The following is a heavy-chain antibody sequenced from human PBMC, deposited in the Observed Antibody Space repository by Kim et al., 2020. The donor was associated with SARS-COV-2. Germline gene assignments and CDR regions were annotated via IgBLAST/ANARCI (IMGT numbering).Heavy chain of an antibody. V-gene: IGHV4-39*01. CDR2: IYYSGST. Sequence: SETLSLTCTVSGGSISSSSYYWGWIRQPPGKGLEWIGSIYYSGSTYYNPSLKSRVTISVDTSKNQFSLKLSSVTAADTAVYYCARPSGGSYYYDYWGQGTLVTVSS. CDR3: ARPSGGSYYYDY. CDR1: GGSISSSSYY. J-gene: IGHJ4*02. D-gene: IGHD2-15*01.